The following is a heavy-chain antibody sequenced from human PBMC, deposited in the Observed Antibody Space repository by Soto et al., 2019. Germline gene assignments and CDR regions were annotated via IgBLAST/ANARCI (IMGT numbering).Heavy chain of an antibody. CDR2: IWYDGSNK. J-gene: IGHJ6*03. CDR3: AREGSQGAGYSFYPLRQDYYYYYYYMDV. Sequence: GGSLRLSCAASGFTFSSYGMHWVRQAPGKGLEWVAVIWYDGSNKYYADSVKGRFTISRDNSKNTLYLQMNSLRAEDTAVYYCAREGSQGAGYSFYPLRQDYYYYYYYMDVWGKGTTVTVSS. V-gene: IGHV3-33*01. D-gene: IGHD5-18*01. CDR1: GFTFSSYG.